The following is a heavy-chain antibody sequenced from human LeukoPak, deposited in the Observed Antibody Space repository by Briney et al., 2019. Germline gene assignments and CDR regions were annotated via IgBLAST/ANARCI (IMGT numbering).Heavy chain of an antibody. V-gene: IGHV4-39*01. D-gene: IGHD1-26*01. CDR1: GGSIRSISYY. CDR3: ARHSGTYPRWFDH. Sequence: SETLSLTCTVSGGSIRSISYYWGWIRHPPGKGLEWIGTIYYSGSTYYNPSLKSRVTISVDTSKNQLSLKLSSVTAADTAAYYCARHSGTYPRWFDHWGQGTLVTVSS. CDR2: IYYSGST. J-gene: IGHJ5*02.